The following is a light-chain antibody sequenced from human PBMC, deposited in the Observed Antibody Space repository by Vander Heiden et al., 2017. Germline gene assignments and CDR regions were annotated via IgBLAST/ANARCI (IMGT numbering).Light chain of an antibody. J-gene: IGKJ3*01. CDR2: DAS. CDR3: QQYDNLLFT. CDR1: QDISNY. Sequence: LHMTQSPSSLSASVGDRVTITCQASQDISNYLNWYQQKPGKAPKLLIYDASNLETGVPSRFSGSGSGTDFTFTISSLQPEDIATYYCQQYDNLLFTFGPGTKVDIK. V-gene: IGKV1-33*01.